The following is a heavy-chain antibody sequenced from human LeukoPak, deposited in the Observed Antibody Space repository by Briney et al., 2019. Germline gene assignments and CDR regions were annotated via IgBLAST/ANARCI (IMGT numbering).Heavy chain of an antibody. CDR2: INPNSGGT. Sequence: ASVKVSCKASGYTFIDYYIHWVRQAPGQGLEWMGWINPNSGGTNSAPKFQGRVTMTADTSFSTAYIELGRLRSDDTAVYYCARSHCTSTNCFEIIDYWGQGTLVTVSS. J-gene: IGHJ4*02. V-gene: IGHV1-2*02. D-gene: IGHD2-2*01. CDR3: ARSHCTSTNCFEIIDY. CDR1: GYTFIDYY.